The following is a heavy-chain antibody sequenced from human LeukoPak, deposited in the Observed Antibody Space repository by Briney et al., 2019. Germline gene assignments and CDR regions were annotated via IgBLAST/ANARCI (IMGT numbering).Heavy chain of an antibody. V-gene: IGHV3-30*18. CDR3: AKGWSSNYFSIDA. CDR1: GFTFSSYG. Sequence: GRSLRLSCAASGFTFSSYGMHWVRQAPGKELEWVAVISYDGSNKYYAESVKSRFTISRDNSKNTLYLQMTGLRVEDTATYYCAKGWSSNYFSIDAWGQGTLVTVSS. CDR2: ISYDGSNK. J-gene: IGHJ5*02. D-gene: IGHD4-11*01.